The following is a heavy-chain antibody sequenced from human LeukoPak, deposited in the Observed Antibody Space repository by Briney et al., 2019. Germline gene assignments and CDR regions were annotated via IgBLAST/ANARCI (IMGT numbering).Heavy chain of an antibody. D-gene: IGHD6-13*01. CDR1: GGSISSYY. J-gene: IGHJ5*02. V-gene: IGHV4-59*12. Sequence: PSETLSLTCTVSGGSISSYYWSWIRQPPGKGLEWIGYIYYSGSTNYNPSLKSRVTMSVDTSKNQFSLKLSSVTAADTAVYYCARDIAAATDWFDPWGQGTLVTVSS. CDR3: ARDIAAATDWFDP. CDR2: IYYSGST.